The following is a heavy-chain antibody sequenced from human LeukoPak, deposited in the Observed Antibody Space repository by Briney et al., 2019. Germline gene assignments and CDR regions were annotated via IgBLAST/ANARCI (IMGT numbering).Heavy chain of an antibody. CDR1: GGSISSYY. CDR2: IYYSGST. V-gene: IGHV4-59*01. D-gene: IGHD6-13*01. CDR3: ARDRRIAAAGTYYYYGMDV. J-gene: IGHJ6*02. Sequence: SVTLSLTCTVSGGSISSYYWSWIRQPPGKGLEWIGYIYYSGSTNYNPSLKSRVTISVDTSKNQFSLKLSSVTAADTAVYYCARDRRIAAAGTYYYYGMDVWGQGTTVTVSS.